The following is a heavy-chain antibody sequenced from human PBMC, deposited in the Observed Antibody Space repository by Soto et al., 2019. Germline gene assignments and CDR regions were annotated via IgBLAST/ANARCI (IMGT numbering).Heavy chain of an antibody. J-gene: IGHJ4*02. Sequence: EVQLVESGGGLVKPGGSLRLSCAASGFTFSSYSMNWVRQAPGKGLEWVSSISSSSSYIYYADSVKGRFTISRDNAKNSLYLQMNSLRAEDTAVYSCARDWGVVVVAATPLGYWGQGTLVTVSS. CDR1: GFTFSSYS. D-gene: IGHD2-15*01. V-gene: IGHV3-21*01. CDR3: ARDWGVVVVAATPLGY. CDR2: ISSSSSYI.